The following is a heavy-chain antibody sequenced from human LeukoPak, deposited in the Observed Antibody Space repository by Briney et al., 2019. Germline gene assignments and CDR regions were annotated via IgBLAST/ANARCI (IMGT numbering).Heavy chain of an antibody. CDR1: SGSINSDY. D-gene: IGHD2-15*01. CDR2: IYISGST. V-gene: IGHV4-4*07. CDR3: ARGGPRGRSYYYMDV. J-gene: IGHJ6*03. Sequence: SETLSLTCTVPSGSINSDYWSWIRQPAGKGLEWIGRIYISGSTNYHPSLKSRVTMSVDTSKNQISLKVSSVTAADTAVYYCARGGPRGRSYYYMDVWGKGTTVTVSS.